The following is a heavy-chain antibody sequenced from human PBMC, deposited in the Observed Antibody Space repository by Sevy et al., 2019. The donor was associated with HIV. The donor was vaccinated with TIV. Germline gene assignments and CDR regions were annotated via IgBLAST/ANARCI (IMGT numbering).Heavy chain of an antibody. V-gene: IGHV4-61*01. CDR2: IYYSGST. J-gene: IGHJ5*02. CDR3: ARAFNWFDP. Sequence: SETLSLTCTVSGGSVSSGSYYWSWIRQPPGKGLEWIGYIYYSGSTNYNPSLKSRVTISVDTSKNQFSLKLSSVTAADTAVYYCARAFNWFDPWGQRTLVTVSS. CDR1: GGSVSSGSYY.